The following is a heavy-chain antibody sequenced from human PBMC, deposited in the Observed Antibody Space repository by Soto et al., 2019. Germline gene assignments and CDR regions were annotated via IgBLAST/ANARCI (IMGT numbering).Heavy chain of an antibody. CDR2: IYHSGST. CDR3: ARVGDGDYHIDY. D-gene: IGHD4-17*01. V-gene: IGHV4-4*02. Sequence: SETLSLTCAVSSGSISSSNWWSWVRQPPGKGLEWIGEIYHSGSTNYNPSLKSRVTISVDKSKNQFSLKLSSVTAADTAVYYCARVGDGDYHIDYWGQGTLVTVSS. CDR1: SGSISSSNW. J-gene: IGHJ4*02.